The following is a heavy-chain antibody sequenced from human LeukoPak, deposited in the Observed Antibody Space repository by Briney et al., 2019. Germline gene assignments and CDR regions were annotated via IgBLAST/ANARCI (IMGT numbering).Heavy chain of an antibody. CDR2: INTDGTTI. J-gene: IGHJ4*02. D-gene: IGHD1-26*01. V-gene: IGHV3-74*01. CDR1: GSTFSTYW. Sequence: GGSLRLSCAASGSTFSTYWMHWVRQASGKGLVWVSRINTDGTTISYADSVKGRFTISRDNAKNTLSLQMNSLRAEDTAVYYCARSQVGARDFDYWGQGTLVTVPS. CDR3: ARSQVGARDFDY.